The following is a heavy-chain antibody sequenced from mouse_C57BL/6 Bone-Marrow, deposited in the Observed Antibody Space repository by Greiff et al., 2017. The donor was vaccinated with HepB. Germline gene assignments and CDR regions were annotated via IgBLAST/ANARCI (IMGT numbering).Heavy chain of an antibody. Sequence: QVQLQQPGAELVKPGASVKLSCKASGYTFTSYWMQWVKQRPGQGLEWIGEIDPSDSYTNYNQKFKGKATLTVDTSSSTAYMQLSSLTSEDSAVYYGASEDHYDGMDYWGQGTSVTVSS. CDR1: GYTFTSYW. J-gene: IGHJ4*01. D-gene: IGHD2-4*01. CDR2: IDPSDSYT. CDR3: ASEDHYDGMDY. V-gene: IGHV1-50*01.